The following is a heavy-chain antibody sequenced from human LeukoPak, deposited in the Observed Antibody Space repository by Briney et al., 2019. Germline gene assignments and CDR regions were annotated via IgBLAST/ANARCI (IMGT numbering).Heavy chain of an antibody. D-gene: IGHD3-22*01. V-gene: IGHV3-23*01. CDR3: ARGTYYYDSSGYYLLDY. CDR1: GFTFSTYD. Sequence: GGSLRLSCTASGFTFSTYDMSWVRQAPGKGLEWVSTVRVNGRSTYYADSVKGRFTISRDNSKNTLYLQMNSLRAEDTAVYYCARGTYYYDSSGYYLLDYWGQGTLVTVSS. J-gene: IGHJ4*02. CDR2: VRVNGRST.